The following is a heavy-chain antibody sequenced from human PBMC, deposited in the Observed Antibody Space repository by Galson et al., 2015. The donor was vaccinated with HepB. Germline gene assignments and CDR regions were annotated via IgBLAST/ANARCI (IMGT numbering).Heavy chain of an antibody. J-gene: IGHJ3*02. V-gene: IGHV3-21*01. Sequence: SLRLSCAASGFTFSSYSMNWVRQAPGKGLEWVSSISSSSSYIYYADSVKGRFTISRDNAKNSLYLQMNSLRAEDTAVYYCARDDEDRDDWKGPRVGAFDIWGQVTMVTVSS. D-gene: IGHD1-1*01. CDR1: GFTFSSYS. CDR3: ARDDEDRDDWKGPRVGAFDI. CDR2: ISSSSSYI.